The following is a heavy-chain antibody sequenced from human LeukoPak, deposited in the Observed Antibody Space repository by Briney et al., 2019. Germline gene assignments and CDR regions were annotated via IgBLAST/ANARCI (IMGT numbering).Heavy chain of an antibody. J-gene: IGHJ6*03. D-gene: IGHD3-10*01. CDR1: GYTFTSYG. Sequence: GASVKVSCKASGYTFTSYGISWVRQAPGQGLEWMGWISAYNGNTNYAQKLQGRVTMTTDTSTSTAYMELRSLRSDDTAVYYCASAVRGVIITSYYMDVWGKGTTVTVSS. V-gene: IGHV1-18*01. CDR3: ASAVRGVIITSYYMDV. CDR2: ISAYNGNT.